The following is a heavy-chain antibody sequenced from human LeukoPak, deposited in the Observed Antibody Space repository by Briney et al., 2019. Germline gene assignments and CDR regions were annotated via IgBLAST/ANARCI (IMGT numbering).Heavy chain of an antibody. CDR2: IYPCDSDT. Sequence: GSLKISCKGSGYSFPSYWIGRVRPMPGKGPEWMGIIYPCDSDTRYSPSFQGQVPISADKSISTAYLQWSSLKASDTAMYYCARHVRSNYYYHGMDVWVQGTTVTVSS. CDR1: GYSFPSYW. V-gene: IGHV5-51*01. D-gene: IGHD4-17*01. J-gene: IGHJ6*02. CDR3: ARHVRSNYYYHGMDV.